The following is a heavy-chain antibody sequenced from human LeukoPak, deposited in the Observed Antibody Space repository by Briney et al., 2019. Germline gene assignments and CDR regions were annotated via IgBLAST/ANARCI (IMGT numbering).Heavy chain of an antibody. CDR3: AVGHYYHSSGYLFDY. J-gene: IGHJ4*02. D-gene: IGHD3-22*01. V-gene: IGHV4-30-4*01. CDR2: IYYSGST. CDR1: SGSISTGDYY. Sequence: PSETLSLTCTVSSGSISTGDYYWSWVRQPPGKGLEYIGYIYYSGSTYYNPSLKSRITISVDTSKNQFSLKLSSVTAADTAVYYCAVGHYYHSSGYLFDYWGQGTLVTVSS.